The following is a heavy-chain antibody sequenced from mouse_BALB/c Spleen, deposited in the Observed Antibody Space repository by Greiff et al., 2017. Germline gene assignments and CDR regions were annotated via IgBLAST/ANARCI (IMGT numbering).Heavy chain of an antibody. CDR1: GFTFTDYY. V-gene: IGHV7-3*02. Sequence: EVQGVESGGGLVQPGGSLRLSCATSGFTFTDYYMSWVRQPPGKALEWLGFIRNKANGYTTEYSASVKGRFTISRDNSQSILYLQMNTLRAEDSATYYCARANTSIYYGNYFDYWGQGTTLTVSS. CDR3: ARANTSIYYGNYFDY. J-gene: IGHJ2*01. CDR2: IRNKANGYTT. D-gene: IGHD2-1*01.